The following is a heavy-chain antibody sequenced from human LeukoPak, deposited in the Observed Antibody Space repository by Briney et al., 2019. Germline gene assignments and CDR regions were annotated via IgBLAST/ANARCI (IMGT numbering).Heavy chain of an antibody. V-gene: IGHV1-2*02. CDR3: ARVGVPAALRAYYDFWSGYSAWFDP. CDR2: INPNSGGT. CDR1: GYTFTGYY. J-gene: IGHJ5*02. D-gene: IGHD3-3*01. Sequence: ASVKVSCKASGYTFTGYYMHWVRQAPGQGLEWMGWINPNSGGTNYAQKFQGRVTMTRDTSISTAYVELSRLRSDDTAVYYCARVGVPAALRAYYDFWSGYSAWFDPWGQGTLVTVSS.